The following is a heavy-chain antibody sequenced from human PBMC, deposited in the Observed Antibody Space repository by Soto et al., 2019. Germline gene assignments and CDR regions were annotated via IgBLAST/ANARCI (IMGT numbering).Heavy chain of an antibody. V-gene: IGHV3-23*01. CDR1: GFTFSSYA. CDR2: ISGSGGST. D-gene: IGHD3-16*02. J-gene: IGHJ4*02. CDR3: AKIVYVSTSPDY. Sequence: GGSLRLSCAASGFTFSSYAMSWVRQAPGKGLEWVSAISGSGGSTYYADSVKGRFTISRDNSKNTLYLQMNSLRAEDTAVYYWAKIVYVSTSPDYGGQGTLVPVSS.